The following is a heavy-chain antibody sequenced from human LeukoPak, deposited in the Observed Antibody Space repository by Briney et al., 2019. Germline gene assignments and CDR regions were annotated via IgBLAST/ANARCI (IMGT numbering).Heavy chain of an antibody. CDR1: GGTFSSYA. CDR3: AGYYDSSGYYYSFDY. V-gene: IGHV1-69*05. J-gene: IGHJ4*02. Sequence: GASVKVSCKASGGTFSSYAISWVRQAPGQGLEWMGGIIPIFGTANYAQKFQGRVTITTDESTSTAYMELSSLRSEDTAVCYCAGYYDSSGYYYSFDYWGQGTLVTVSS. CDR2: IIPIFGTA. D-gene: IGHD3-22*01.